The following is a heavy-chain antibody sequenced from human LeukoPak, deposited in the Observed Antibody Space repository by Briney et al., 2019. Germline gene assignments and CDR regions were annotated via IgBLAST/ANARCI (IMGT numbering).Heavy chain of an antibody. D-gene: IGHD1-1*01. CDR2: ISAYNGNT. J-gene: IGHJ4*02. Sequence: ASVKVSCKASGYTFTSYGISWVRQAPGQGLEWMGWISAYNGNTNYAQKLQGRVTMTTDTSTSTAYMELSSLRSEDTAVYYCAGEGRMAGTSYFDYWGQGTLVTVSS. V-gene: IGHV1-18*01. CDR3: AGEGRMAGTSYFDY. CDR1: GYTFTSYG.